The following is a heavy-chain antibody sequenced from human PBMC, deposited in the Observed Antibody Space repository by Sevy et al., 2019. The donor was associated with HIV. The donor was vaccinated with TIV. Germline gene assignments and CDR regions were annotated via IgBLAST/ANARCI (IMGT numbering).Heavy chain of an antibody. CDR1: GFTSSSYA. D-gene: IGHD6-19*01. CDR3: AKASIEVAATTGGVFDY. V-gene: IGHV3-23*01. CDR2: ISESGAMT. Sequence: GGSLRLSCVASGFTSSSYALSWVRQAPGKGLEWVSSISESGAMTCYADSVKGRFTISRDNSKSTLYLQMNSLRAEDTAIYYCAKASIEVAATTGGVFDYWGQGTLVTVSS. J-gene: IGHJ4*02.